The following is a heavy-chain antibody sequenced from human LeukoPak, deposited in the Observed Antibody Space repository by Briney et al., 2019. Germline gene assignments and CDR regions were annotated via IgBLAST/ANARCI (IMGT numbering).Heavy chain of an antibody. Sequence: PSETLSLTCTVSGGSVSSYYWNWIRQPAGKGLEWIGRIHTSGSTNYNPSLKSRVTMSVDTSKNQFSLKLSSVTAADTAVYYCARVICSGGSCRFDYWGQGTLVTVSS. CDR2: IHTSGST. V-gene: IGHV4-4*07. CDR3: ARVICSGGSCRFDY. CDR1: GGSVSSYY. J-gene: IGHJ4*02. D-gene: IGHD2-15*01.